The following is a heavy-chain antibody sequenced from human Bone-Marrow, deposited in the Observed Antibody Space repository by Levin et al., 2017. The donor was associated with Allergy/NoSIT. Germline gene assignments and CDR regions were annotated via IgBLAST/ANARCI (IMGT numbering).Heavy chain of an antibody. CDR2: RHPSGST. J-gene: IGHJ5*02. V-gene: IGHV4-4*02. D-gene: IGHD2-2*01. CDR3: ARARAGCSSGSCYLDP. Sequence: SETLSLTCAVSGASISSSNWWNWVRQSPGKGLEWIGERHPSGSTNYNPSLKSRVTISVDKSKNQASLELRSVTAADMAVYYCARARAGCSSGSCYLDPWGQGTLVTVSS. CDR1: GASISSSNW.